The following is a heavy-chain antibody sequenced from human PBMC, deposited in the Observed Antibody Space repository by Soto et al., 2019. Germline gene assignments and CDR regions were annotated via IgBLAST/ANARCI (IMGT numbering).Heavy chain of an antibody. D-gene: IGHD2-2*01. J-gene: IGHJ3*02. V-gene: IGHV1-8*01. CDR1: GYTFTSYD. Sequence: QVQLVQSGAEVKKPGASVKVSCKASGYTFTSYDINWVRQATGQGLEWMGWMNPNSGNTGYAQKFQGRVTMTRNTSISTAYMELSSLRSEDTAVYYCARFASTSIDDAFDIWGQGTMVTVSS. CDR3: ARFASTSIDDAFDI. CDR2: MNPNSGNT.